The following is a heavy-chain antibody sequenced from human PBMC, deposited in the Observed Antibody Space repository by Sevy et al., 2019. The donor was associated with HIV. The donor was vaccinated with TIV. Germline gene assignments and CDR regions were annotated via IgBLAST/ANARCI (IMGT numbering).Heavy chain of an antibody. Sequence: SETLSLTCAVYGGSFSGYYWSWIRQPPVKGLEWIGEINHSGSTNYNPSLKSRVTISVDTSKNQFSLKLSSVTAADTAVYYCAREGSQRITIFGVVITNWFDPWGQGTLVTVSS. CDR2: INHSGST. D-gene: IGHD3-3*01. CDR1: GGSFSGYY. CDR3: AREGSQRITIFGVVITNWFDP. V-gene: IGHV4-34*01. J-gene: IGHJ5*02.